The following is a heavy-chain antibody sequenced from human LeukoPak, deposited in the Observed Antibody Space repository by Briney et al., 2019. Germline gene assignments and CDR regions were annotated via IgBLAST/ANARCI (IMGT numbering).Heavy chain of an antibody. CDR3: ARNTDY. CDR2: INHSGST. J-gene: IGHJ4*02. Sequence: SETLSLTCAVYGGSFSGYYWSWIRQPPGKGLEWIGEINHSGSTNYNPSLKGRVTISVDTSKNQFSLKLSSVTAADTAVYYCARNTDYWGQGTLVTVSS. V-gene: IGHV4-34*01. CDR1: GGSFSGYY.